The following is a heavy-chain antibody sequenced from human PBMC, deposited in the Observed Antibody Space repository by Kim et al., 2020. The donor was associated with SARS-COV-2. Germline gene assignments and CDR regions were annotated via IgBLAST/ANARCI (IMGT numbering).Heavy chain of an antibody. CDR3: ARDGVRFLEWLFTYYYYGMDV. D-gene: IGHD3-3*01. Sequence: GGSLRLSCAASGFTFSSYWMSWVRQAPGKGLEWVANIKQDGSEKYYVDSVKGRFTISRDNAKNSLYLQMNSLRAEDTAVYYCARDGVRFLEWLFTYYYYGMDVWGQGTTVTVSS. CDR2: IKQDGSEK. V-gene: IGHV3-7*01. J-gene: IGHJ6*02. CDR1: GFTFSSYW.